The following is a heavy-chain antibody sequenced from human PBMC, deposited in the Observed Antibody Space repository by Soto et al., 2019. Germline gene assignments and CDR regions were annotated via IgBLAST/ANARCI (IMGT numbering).Heavy chain of an antibody. Sequence: SETLSLTCAVSGGSVSSDAYSWSWIRQPPGKGLEWIAYIYHSGSTYYNPSLKSRVTISVDRSKNQFSLNLSSVTAADTAVYYCARGPGYYYGSGSYYNVDYYGMDVWGQGTTVTVSS. CDR2: IYHSGST. V-gene: IGHV4-30-2*01. D-gene: IGHD3-10*01. J-gene: IGHJ6*02. CDR3: ARGPGYYYGSGSYYNVDYYGMDV. CDR1: GGSVSSDAYS.